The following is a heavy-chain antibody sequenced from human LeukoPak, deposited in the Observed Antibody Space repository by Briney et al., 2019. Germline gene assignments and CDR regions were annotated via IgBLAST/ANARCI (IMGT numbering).Heavy chain of an antibody. D-gene: IGHD3-22*01. CDR1: GFTFSNYP. CDR3: ARASFDSSGYYYFDY. Sequence: GRSLRLSCAASGFTFSNYPMRWVRQAPGNGLEWVAVILYDGSNKYYGDSVKDRFTTSRDNSKNTLYLQMNSLGAEDTAMYHCARASFDSSGYYYFDYWGQGTKVTVSS. J-gene: IGHJ4*02. CDR2: ILYDGSNK. V-gene: IGHV3-30-3*01.